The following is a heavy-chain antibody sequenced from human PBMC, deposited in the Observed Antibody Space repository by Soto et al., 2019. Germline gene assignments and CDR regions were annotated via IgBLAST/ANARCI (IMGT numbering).Heavy chain of an antibody. J-gene: IGHJ6*02. CDR1: GDSFTSYL. V-gene: IGHV5-51*01. Sequence: GESLKISCKGSGDSFTSYLIGWVRQMPGKGLEWMGIIYPGDSDTRYSPSFQGQVTISADKPISTGYLQGSSLKALDNAMYYCARRGSSGLHYYYGMDVWGQGTTVTVSS. CDR2: IYPGDSDT. D-gene: IGHD6-25*01. CDR3: ARRGSSGLHYYYGMDV.